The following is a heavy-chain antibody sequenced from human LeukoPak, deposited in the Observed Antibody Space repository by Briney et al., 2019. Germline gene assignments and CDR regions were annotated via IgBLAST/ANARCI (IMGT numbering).Heavy chain of an antibody. V-gene: IGHV3-7*01. D-gene: IGHD5-18*01. CDR2: IKNDGTVK. CDR3: AKDSYSKGDY. Sequence: PGGSLTLSCAASGFTFSYHWMTWVRQAPGKGLERVANIKNDGTVKNYVDSVKGRFTISRDNAKNSLYLQVNSLRAEDTGVYYCAKDSYSKGDYWGQGVLVTVSS. J-gene: IGHJ4*02. CDR1: GFTFSYHW.